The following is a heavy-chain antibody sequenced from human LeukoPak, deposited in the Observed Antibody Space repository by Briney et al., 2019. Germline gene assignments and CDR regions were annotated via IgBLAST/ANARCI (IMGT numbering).Heavy chain of an antibody. J-gene: IGHJ6*03. CDR3: AREVLRYFDRLFLRYYYMDV. CDR1: GYSISSGYY. D-gene: IGHD3-9*01. V-gene: IGHV4-38-2*02. CDR2: IYHSGST. Sequence: SETLSLTCTVSGYSISSGYYWGWIRQPPGKGLEWIGSIYHSGSTYYNPSLKSRVTISVDTSKNQFSLKLSSVTAADTAVYYCAREVLRYFDRLFLRYYYMDVWGKGTTVTVSS.